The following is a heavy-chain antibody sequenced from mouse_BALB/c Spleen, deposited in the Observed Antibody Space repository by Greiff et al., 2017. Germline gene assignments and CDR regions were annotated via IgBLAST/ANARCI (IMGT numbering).Heavy chain of an antibody. D-gene: IGHD1-1*01. CDR2: ISSGGGT. CDR3: ARKTPVVRDAMDY. Sequence: EVQLVESGGGLVKPGGSLKLSCAASGFTFSSYAMSWVRQTPEKRLEWVASISSGGGTYYPDSVKGRFTISRDNARNILYLQMSSVRCEDTAMYYSARKTPVVRDAMDYWGQGTSGTVA. J-gene: IGHJ4*01. CDR1: GFTFSSYA. V-gene: IGHV5-6-5*01.